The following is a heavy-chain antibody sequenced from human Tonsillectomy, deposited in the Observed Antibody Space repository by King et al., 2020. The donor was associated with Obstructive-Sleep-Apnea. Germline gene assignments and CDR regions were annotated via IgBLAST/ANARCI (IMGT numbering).Heavy chain of an antibody. CDR3: ARAPFLTGYPSWPDY. CDR1: GYTFTDYY. D-gene: IGHD3-9*01. CDR2: INPNNGGT. J-gene: IGHJ4*02. Sequence: QLVQSGAEVKKPGASMRVSGKASGYTFTDYYMHWVRQAPGQGLEWVGWINPNNGGTVYAQKFQGRVTMTRDTSINTAYMELSRLRSDDTAVYYCARAPFLTGYPSWPDYWGQGTLVTVSS. V-gene: IGHV1-2*02.